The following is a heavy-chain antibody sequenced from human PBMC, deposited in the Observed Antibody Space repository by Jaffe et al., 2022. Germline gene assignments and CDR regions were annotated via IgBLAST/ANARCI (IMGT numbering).Heavy chain of an antibody. CDR3: ARGPLGGYCSSTSCYYYYMDV. V-gene: IGHV3-64*01. J-gene: IGHJ6*03. D-gene: IGHD2-2*01. CDR1: GFTFSSYA. Sequence: EVQLVESGGGLVQPGGSLRLSCAASGFTFSSYAMHWVRQAPGKGLEYVSAISSNGGSTYYANSVKGRFTISRDNSKNTLYLQMGSLRAEDMAVYYCARGPLGGYCSSTSCYYYYMDVWGKGTTVTVSS. CDR2: ISSNGGST.